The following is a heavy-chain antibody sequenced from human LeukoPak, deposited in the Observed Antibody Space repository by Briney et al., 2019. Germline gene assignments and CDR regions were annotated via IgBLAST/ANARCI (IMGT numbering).Heavy chain of an antibody. CDR1: GFTFSNSW. D-gene: IGHD3-22*01. Sequence: GGSLRLSCAASGFTFSNSWMHWVRQAPGKGLMWVLHIHSDGSTTSFADSVKGRFTISRDNAKNTLYLQMSSLRAEDTAVYYCARKPATMNAAFDYWGQGTLVTVSS. CDR3: ARKPATMNAAFDY. V-gene: IGHV3-74*01. CDR2: IHSDGSTT. J-gene: IGHJ4*02.